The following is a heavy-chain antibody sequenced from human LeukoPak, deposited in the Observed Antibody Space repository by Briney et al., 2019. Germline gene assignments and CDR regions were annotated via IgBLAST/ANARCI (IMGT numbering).Heavy chain of an antibody. CDR2: VSAGSNV. Sequence: PGGSLRLSCAASGFTFSSYTMNWVRQAPGKRLGWVSTVSAGSNVHHEDAVKSSFTISRNNANISLCPEMNSLRDEYTAVYYWARVGFHTAHFDCWGEGTLVTASS. J-gene: IGHJ4*02. CDR3: ARVGFHTAHFDC. V-gene: IGHV3-69-1*01. D-gene: IGHD5-18*01. CDR1: GFTFSSYT.